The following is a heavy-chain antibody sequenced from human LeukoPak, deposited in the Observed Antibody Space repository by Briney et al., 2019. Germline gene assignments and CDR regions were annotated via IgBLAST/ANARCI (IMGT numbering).Heavy chain of an antibody. D-gene: IGHD6-13*01. CDR3: ARGLTAAEN. Sequence: PSETLSLTCAVYGGSFIGYYWSWIRQPPGKGLEWIGEINHSGSTNYNPSLKSRVTISVDTSKNQFSLKLSSVTAADTAVYYCARGLTAAENWGQGTLVTVSS. V-gene: IGHV4-34*01. CDR1: GGSFIGYY. J-gene: IGHJ4*02. CDR2: INHSGST.